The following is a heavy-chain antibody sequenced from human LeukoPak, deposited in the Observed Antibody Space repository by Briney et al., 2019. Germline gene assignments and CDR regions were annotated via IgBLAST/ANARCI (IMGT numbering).Heavy chain of an antibody. Sequence: SETLSLTCAVSGYSISNSYYWGWIRQPPGKGLEWIGSIYHTGGTYYNPSLKSRVTISIDTSKNQFSLNLGSVTAADTAVYYCARDAQTYYYDTSGYYFEYWGQGTLVTVSS. V-gene: IGHV4-38-2*02. J-gene: IGHJ4*02. CDR1: GYSISNSYY. CDR3: ARDAQTYYYDTSGYYFEY. CDR2: IYHTGGT. D-gene: IGHD3-22*01.